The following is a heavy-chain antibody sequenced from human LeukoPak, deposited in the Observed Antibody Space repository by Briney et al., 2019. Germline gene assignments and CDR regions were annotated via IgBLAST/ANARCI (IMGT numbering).Heavy chain of an antibody. CDR3: AKDRAAARPGEPYYCYYYGMDV. J-gene: IGHJ6*02. D-gene: IGHD6-6*01. CDR1: GFTFSSYG. V-gene: IGHV3-30*18. CDR2: ISYDGSNK. Sequence: HPGRSLRLSCAASGFTFSSYGMHWVRQAPGKGLEWVAVISYDGSNKYYADSVKGRFTISRDNSKNTLYLQMNSLRAEDAAVYYCAKDRAAARPGEPYYCYYYGMDVWGQGTTVTVSS.